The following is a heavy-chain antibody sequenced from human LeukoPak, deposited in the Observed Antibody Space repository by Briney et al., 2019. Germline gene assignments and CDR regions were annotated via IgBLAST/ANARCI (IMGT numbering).Heavy chain of an antibody. CDR3: ARVVGVTPSVDY. CDR2: ISSSSSYI. J-gene: IGHJ4*02. CDR1: GFTFSTYS. V-gene: IGHV3-21*01. D-gene: IGHD1-26*01. Sequence: GGSLRLPCTASGFTFSTYSMSWVRQAPGKGLEWVSSISSSSSYIYYAESVKGRFTISRDNAKSSLYLQMNSLRAEDTAVYYCARVVGVTPSVDYWGQGTLVTVSS.